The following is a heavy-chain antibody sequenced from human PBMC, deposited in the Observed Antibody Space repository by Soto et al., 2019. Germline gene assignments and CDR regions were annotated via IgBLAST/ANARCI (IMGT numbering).Heavy chain of an antibody. CDR1: GRTFSSYA. CDR3: ARSICSGGSCRPNWFDP. J-gene: IGHJ5*02. CDR2: IIPIFGTA. D-gene: IGHD2-15*01. Sequence: SVKVSCKASGRTFSSYAINWVRQAPGQGLEWMGGIIPIFGTANYAQKFQGRVTITADDSTSTAYMELSSLRSEDTAVYYCARSICSGGSCRPNWFDPWGQGTLVTVSS. V-gene: IGHV1-69*13.